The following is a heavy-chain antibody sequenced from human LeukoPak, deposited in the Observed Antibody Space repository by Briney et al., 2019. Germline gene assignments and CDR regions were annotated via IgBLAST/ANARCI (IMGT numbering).Heavy chain of an antibody. D-gene: IGHD3-10*01. CDR3: VRIGLSYSYGSGFDP. Sequence: GALRLSCAASGFTFGAYSMHWVRQAPGKGLDWVAAIKHDGTSKYYADSVKGRITISRDNSKNTLYLEMNSLRAEDTAAYHCVRIGLSYSYGSGFDPWGQGTLVIVSS. CDR1: GFTFGAYS. J-gene: IGHJ5*02. V-gene: IGHV3-30*04. CDR2: IKHDGTSK.